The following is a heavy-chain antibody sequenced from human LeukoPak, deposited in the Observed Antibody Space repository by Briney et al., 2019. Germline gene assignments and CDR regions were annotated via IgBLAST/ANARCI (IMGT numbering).Heavy chain of an antibody. CDR2: IYYSGNT. Sequence: SETLSLTCTVSGGSISSSRYFWGWIRQPPGKGLEWIGNIYYSGNTYYNPSLKSRVTISVDTSKNQFSPKLSSVTAADTAVYYCARQDFWSGYYYDYWGQGTLVTVSS. V-gene: IGHV4-39*01. CDR1: GGSISSSRYF. D-gene: IGHD3-3*01. J-gene: IGHJ4*02. CDR3: ARQDFWSGYYYDY.